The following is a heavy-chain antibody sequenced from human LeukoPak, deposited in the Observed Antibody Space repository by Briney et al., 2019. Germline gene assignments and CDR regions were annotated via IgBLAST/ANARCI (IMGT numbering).Heavy chain of an antibody. J-gene: IGHJ3*02. CDR2: ISDIGAST. CDR1: GFIFSNYA. CDR3: ARKGNGALDI. Sequence: TGGSLRLSCAPSGFIFSNYAMSWVRQAPGKGLEWVSDISDIGASTNYVGSVKGRFTISRDNSKNMLYMQMNSLRAEDTALYYCARKGNGALDIWGQGTMVTVSS. V-gene: IGHV3-23*01. D-gene: IGHD1-1*01.